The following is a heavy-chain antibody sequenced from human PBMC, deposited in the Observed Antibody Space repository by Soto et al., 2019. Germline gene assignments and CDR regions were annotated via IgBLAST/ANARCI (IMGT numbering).Heavy chain of an antibody. V-gene: IGHV4-34*01. Sequence: SETLGQTCAVYGGFFIGYYWSWIRQTPGKGLEWIGEINHSGSTNYNPSLKSRVTISVDMSKNQFSLKLTSVTAADTAVYYCARGMVALFDPWGQGTLVTVSS. CDR1: GGFFIGYY. D-gene: IGHD5-12*01. CDR2: INHSGST. J-gene: IGHJ5*02. CDR3: ARGMVALFDP.